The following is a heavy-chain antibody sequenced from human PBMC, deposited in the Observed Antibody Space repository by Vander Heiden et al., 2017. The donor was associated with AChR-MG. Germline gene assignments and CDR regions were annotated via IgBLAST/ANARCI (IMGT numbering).Heavy chain of an antibody. CDR3: AKAPGRDGYNHYFDY. J-gene: IGHJ4*02. V-gene: IGHV3-23*01. Sequence: EVQLLESGGGLVQPGGSMRLSCAASGFTFSGYARSWVRQAPGKGLEWVSAISGSGGSTYYADSVKGRFTISRDNSKNTLYLQMNSLRAEDTAVYYCAKAPGRDGYNHYFDYWGQGTLVTVSS. CDR2: ISGSGGST. CDR1: GFTFSGYA. D-gene: IGHD6-13*01.